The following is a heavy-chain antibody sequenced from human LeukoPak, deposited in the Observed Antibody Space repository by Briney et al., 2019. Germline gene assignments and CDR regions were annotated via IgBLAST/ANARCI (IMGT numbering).Heavy chain of an antibody. Sequence: GGSLRLSCAASGFTFSHHDMNWVRQAPGKGLEWISYIRNNGGTTYYADSVRGRFTISRDNGKDSLYLQMNSLRAEDTAVYYCANSVALRYFDYWGQGTLVTVSS. V-gene: IGHV3-48*03. CDR3: ANSVALRYFDY. J-gene: IGHJ4*02. CDR2: IRNNGGTT. CDR1: GFTFSHHD. D-gene: IGHD3-9*01.